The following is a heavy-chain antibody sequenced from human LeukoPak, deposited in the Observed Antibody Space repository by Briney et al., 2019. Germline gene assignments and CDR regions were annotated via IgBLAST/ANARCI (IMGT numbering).Heavy chain of an antibody. V-gene: IGHV3-23*01. CDR2: ISGSGGST. CDR1: GFTFSSYG. J-gene: IGHJ5*02. D-gene: IGHD3-9*01. Sequence: GGSLRLSCAASGFTFSSYGMSWVRQAPGKGLEWVSAISGSGGSTYYADSVKGRFTISRDNSKNTLYLQMNSLRAEDTAVYYCARGVENFDWFTWFDPWGQGTLVTVSS. CDR3: ARGVENFDWFTWFDP.